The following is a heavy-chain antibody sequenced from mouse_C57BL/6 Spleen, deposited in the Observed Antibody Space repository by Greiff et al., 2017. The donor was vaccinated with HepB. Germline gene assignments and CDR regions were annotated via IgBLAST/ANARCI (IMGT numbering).Heavy chain of an antibody. D-gene: IGHD2-5*01. CDR1: GYTFTSYW. J-gene: IGHJ1*03. V-gene: IGHV1-64*01. Sequence: QVQLQQPGAELVKPGASVKLSCKASGYTFTSYWMHWVKQRPGQGLEWIGMIHPNSGSTNYNEKFKSKATLTVDKSSSTAYMQLSSLTSEDSAVYYCARGGDYSNSYWYVDVWGTGTTVTVSS. CDR3: ARGGDYSNSYWYVDV. CDR2: IHPNSGST.